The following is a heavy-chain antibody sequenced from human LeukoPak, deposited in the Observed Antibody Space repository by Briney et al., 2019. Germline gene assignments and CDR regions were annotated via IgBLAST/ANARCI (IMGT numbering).Heavy chain of an antibody. CDR1: GYTFTSYG. D-gene: IGHD2-2*01. CDR3: ARDSWGYCSSTSCASLDY. V-gene: IGHV1-18*01. J-gene: IGHJ4*02. CDR2: ISAYNGNT. Sequence: ASVKVSCKASGYTFTSYGISWVGQAPGQGLEWMGWISAYNGNTNYAQKLQGRVTMTTDTSTRTAYMELRSLRSDDTAVYYCARDSWGYCSSTSCASLDYWGQGTLVTVSS.